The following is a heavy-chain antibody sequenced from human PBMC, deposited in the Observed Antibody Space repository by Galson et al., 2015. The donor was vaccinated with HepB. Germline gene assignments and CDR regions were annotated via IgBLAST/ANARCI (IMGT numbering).Heavy chain of an antibody. Sequence: SVKASCKASGYTFTDYYMHWVRQAPGQGLEWMGRINPNSGGTNYAQKFQGRVTMTRDTSITTVYMELSRLRSDDTAVYYCALYYNFWADWGQGTLVTVSS. CDR2: INPNSGGT. D-gene: IGHD3-3*01. CDR3: ALYYNFWAD. CDR1: GYTFTDYY. J-gene: IGHJ4*02. V-gene: IGHV1-2*06.